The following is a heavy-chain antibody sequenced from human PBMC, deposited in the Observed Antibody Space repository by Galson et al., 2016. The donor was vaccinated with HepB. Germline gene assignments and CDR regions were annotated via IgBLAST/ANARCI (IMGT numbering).Heavy chain of an antibody. D-gene: IGHD2-21*01. CDR2: INNDSGYT. CDR3: VKGPFEGDDVY. Sequence: SVKVSCKASGYTFTSYAMQWVRRAPGQGLEWMGWINNDSGYTKYSQKFQGRVTITRDTSSRTAYLELSRLTSEDTAVYYCVKGPFEGDDVYWGQGTLVTVSS. J-gene: IGHJ4*02. V-gene: IGHV1-3*04. CDR1: GYTFTSYA.